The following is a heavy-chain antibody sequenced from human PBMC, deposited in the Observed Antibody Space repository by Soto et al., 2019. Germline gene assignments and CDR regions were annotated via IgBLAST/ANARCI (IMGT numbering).Heavy chain of an antibody. J-gene: IGHJ5*02. V-gene: IGHV1-69*13. CDR3: ARDAKYCSGGSCYENWFDP. CDR2: IIPIFGTA. D-gene: IGHD2-15*01. Sequence: SVKVSCKASGGTFSSYAISWVRQAPGQGLEWMGGIIPIFGTANYAQKFQGRVTITADESTSTAYMELSSLRSEDTAVYYCARDAKYCSGGSCYENWFDPWGQGTLVTVSS. CDR1: GGTFSSYA.